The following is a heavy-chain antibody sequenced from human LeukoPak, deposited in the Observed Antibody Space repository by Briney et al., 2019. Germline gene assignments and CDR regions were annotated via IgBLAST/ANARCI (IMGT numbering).Heavy chain of an antibody. CDR1: GFTFSSYA. CDR2: ISGSGGST. V-gene: IGHV3-23*01. J-gene: IGHJ4*02. D-gene: IGHD2-21*02. Sequence: GGSLRLSCAASGFTFSSYAMSWVRQAPGKGLEWVSAISGSGGSTYYADSVKGRFTISRDNSKNTLYLQMNSLRAEDTAVYYCARRRYCGSDCYTRSDYWGQGTLVTVSS. CDR3: ARRRYCGSDCYTRSDY.